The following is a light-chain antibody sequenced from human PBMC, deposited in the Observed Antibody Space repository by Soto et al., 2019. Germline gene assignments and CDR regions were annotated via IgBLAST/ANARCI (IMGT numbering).Light chain of an antibody. CDR1: QSINSW. CDR2: KAS. Sequence: DIQMTQSPSTLSASVGDRVTITCRASQSINSWLAWYQQRPGKAPKLLIYKASSLEGGVPSRFSGSGSGTEFTLTISSLQPDDLATYYCQQYSDGWAFGRGTKVEIK. CDR3: QQYSDGWA. J-gene: IGKJ1*01. V-gene: IGKV1-5*03.